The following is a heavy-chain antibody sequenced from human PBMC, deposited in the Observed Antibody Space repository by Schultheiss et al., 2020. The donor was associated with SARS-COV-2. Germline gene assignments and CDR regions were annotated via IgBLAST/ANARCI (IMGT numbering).Heavy chain of an antibody. Sequence: SVKVSCKASGGTFSSYAISWVRQAPGQGLEWMGGIIPIFGTANYAQKFQGRVTITADKSTSTAYMELSSLRSEDTAVYYCASPYAPLGYCSSTSCYDMGYWGQGTLVTVSS. J-gene: IGHJ4*02. CDR2: IIPIFGTA. V-gene: IGHV1-69*06. CDR1: GGTFSSYA. CDR3: ASPYAPLGYCSSTSCYDMGY. D-gene: IGHD2-2*01.